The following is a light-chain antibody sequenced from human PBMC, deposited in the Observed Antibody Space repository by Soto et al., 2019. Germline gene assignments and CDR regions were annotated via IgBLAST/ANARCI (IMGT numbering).Light chain of an antibody. Sequence: QSVLTQPASVSGSPGQSITISCTGSRGDVGGYGLVSWYQQYPGKGPTLIIYEVTNRPSGVSARFSGSKSGDTASLIISGLQAEDAADYYCSSYRRDNPHLFGTGTKGTVL. CDR1: RGDVGGYGL. CDR2: EVT. V-gene: IGLV2-14*01. CDR3: SSYRRDNPHL. J-gene: IGLJ1*01.